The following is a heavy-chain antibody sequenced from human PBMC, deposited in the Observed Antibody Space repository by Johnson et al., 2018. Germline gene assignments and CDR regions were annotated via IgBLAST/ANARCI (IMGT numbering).Heavy chain of an antibody. CDR3: ARKKLGTTAGFDV. J-gene: IGHJ3*01. Sequence: EVQLVQSGGGLVQPGKSLRLSCAASGFTFSSHALHWVRPATGKALAWVSRIGSVGEKSYSASVKGRFFISRENAEHSLYLQMNSLRAGDTGVYFCARKKLGTTAGFDVWGQGTMVTVS. CDR2: IGSVGEK. V-gene: IGHV3-13*01. D-gene: IGHD1-7*01. CDR1: GFTFSSHA.